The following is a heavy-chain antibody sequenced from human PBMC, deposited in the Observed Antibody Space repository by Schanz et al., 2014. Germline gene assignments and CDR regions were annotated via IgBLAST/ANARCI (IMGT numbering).Heavy chain of an antibody. CDR1: GFAFSSYG. Sequence: EVQLLESGGGLVQPGGSLRLSCLASGFAFSSYGMNWLRQAPGKGLEWVSVIGVDGTTTYYADFVKGRFTISRDNSKNTLYLQMNSLRAEDTAVYYCAKGRFGELSAFDIWGQGTMVTVSS. CDR3: AKGRFGELSAFDI. J-gene: IGHJ3*02. CDR2: IGVDGTTT. V-gene: IGHV3-23*01. D-gene: IGHD3-10*01.